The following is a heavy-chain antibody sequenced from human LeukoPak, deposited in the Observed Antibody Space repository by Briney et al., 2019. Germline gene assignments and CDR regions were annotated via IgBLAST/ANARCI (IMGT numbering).Heavy chain of an antibody. Sequence: SETLSLTCTVSGGSISSSSYYWGWIRQPPGKGLEWIGSIYYSGSTYYNPSLKSRVTISVDTSKNQFSLKLSSVTAADTAVYYCVRRRYSSSWYGNFDLWGRGTLVTVSS. CDR1: GGSISSSSYY. V-gene: IGHV4-39*01. J-gene: IGHJ2*01. CDR2: IYYSGST. D-gene: IGHD6-13*01. CDR3: VRRRYSSSWYGNFDL.